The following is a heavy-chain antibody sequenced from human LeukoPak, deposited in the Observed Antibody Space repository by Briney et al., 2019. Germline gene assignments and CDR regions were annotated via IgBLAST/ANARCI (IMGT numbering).Heavy chain of an antibody. D-gene: IGHD6-19*01. CDR2: MNPNSGNT. Sequence: ASVKVSCKASGYTFTSYDINWVRQATGQGLEWVGWMNPNSGNTGYAQKFQGRVTITRNTSISTAYMELSSLRSEDTAVYYCASRGWYGRDAFDIWGQGTMVTVSS. V-gene: IGHV1-8*03. J-gene: IGHJ3*02. CDR1: GYTFTSYD. CDR3: ASRGWYGRDAFDI.